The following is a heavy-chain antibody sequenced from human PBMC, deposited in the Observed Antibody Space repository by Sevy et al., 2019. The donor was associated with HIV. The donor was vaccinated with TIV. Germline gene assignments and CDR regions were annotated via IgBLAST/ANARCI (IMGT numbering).Heavy chain of an antibody. J-gene: IGHJ4*02. D-gene: IGHD3-16*01. CDR1: GFAFYEYS. Sequence: GGSLRLSCAASGFAFYEYSMSWIRQAPGKGLEWVATLSFGCGKINYADSVKGRFTISRDNSKNSFYLQMDSVRVEDSSLYYCAREGGFRPHDYWGQGTRVTVSS. V-gene: IGHV3-23*01. CDR2: LSFGCGKI. CDR3: AREGGFRPHDY.